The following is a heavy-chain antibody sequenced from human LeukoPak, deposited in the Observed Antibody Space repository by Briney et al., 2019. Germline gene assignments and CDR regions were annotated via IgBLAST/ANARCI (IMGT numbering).Heavy chain of an antibody. V-gene: IGHV1-18*01. Sequence: ASVKVSCKASGYTFANFGITWVRQAPGQGLEWMGCISVYNGNTNYAQNPQGRVTLTTDTSTSTAYMELRSLRSDDTALYYCARTCSSSSCYMVHWGQGTLVTVSS. J-gene: IGHJ4*02. CDR1: GYTFANFG. D-gene: IGHD2-2*02. CDR2: ISVYNGNT. CDR3: ARTCSSSSCYMVH.